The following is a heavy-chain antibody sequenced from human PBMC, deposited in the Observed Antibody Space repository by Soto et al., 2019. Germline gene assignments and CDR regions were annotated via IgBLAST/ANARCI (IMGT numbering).Heavy chain of an antibody. J-gene: IGHJ6*02. Sequence: SETLSLTCAVSGGSISSGGYSWSWVRQPPGKGQEWIGEIYHSGSTNYNPSLKSRVTISVDKSKNQFSLKLSSVTAADTAVYYCARSPDSSGYYPRWYYYGMDVWGQGTTVTVSS. V-gene: IGHV4-4*02. CDR1: GGSISSGGYS. CDR3: ARSPDSSGYYPRWYYYGMDV. CDR2: IYHSGST. D-gene: IGHD3-22*01.